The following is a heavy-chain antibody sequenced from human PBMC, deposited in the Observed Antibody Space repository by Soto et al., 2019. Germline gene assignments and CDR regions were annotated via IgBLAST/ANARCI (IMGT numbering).Heavy chain of an antibody. V-gene: IGHV3-23*01. Sequence: EVQLLESGGGLVQPGGSLRLSCTASGFTFSNYAMSWVRQAPGKGLEWVSTITGSGVTTYYADSVKGRSTISRDNSKNTLWLQMYSLRAEDTAIYYCATSPNGVFPFDYWGQGTLVTVSS. J-gene: IGHJ4*02. CDR1: GFTFSNYA. CDR3: ATSPNGVFPFDY. CDR2: ITGSGVTT. D-gene: IGHD2-8*01.